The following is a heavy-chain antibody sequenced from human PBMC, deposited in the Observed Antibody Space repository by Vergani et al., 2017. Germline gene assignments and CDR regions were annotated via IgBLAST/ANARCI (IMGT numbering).Heavy chain of an antibody. J-gene: IGHJ4*02. V-gene: IGHV2-70*04. CDR2: IDWDDDK. D-gene: IGHD4-17*01. Sequence: QVTLKESGPALVKPTQTLTLTCTFSGFSLSTSGMRVSWIRQPPGKALEWLARIDWDDDKFYSTSVKTRLTISKDTSKNQVVLTMTNMDPVDTATYYCARSFSLRAFDYWGQGTLVTVSS. CDR3: ARSFSLRAFDY. CDR1: GFSLSTSGMR.